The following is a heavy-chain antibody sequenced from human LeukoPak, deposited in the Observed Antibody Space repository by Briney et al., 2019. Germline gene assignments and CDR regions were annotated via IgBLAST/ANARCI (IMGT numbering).Heavy chain of an antibody. CDR3: ARSPLTMVRGLTSGVRYFDY. D-gene: IGHD3-10*01. J-gene: IGHJ4*02. CDR1: GFTFSSYS. Sequence: GGSLRLSCAASGFTFSSYSMNWVRQAPGKGLEWVSSISSSSYIYYADSVKGRFTISRDNAKNSLYLQMNSLRAEDTAVYYCARSPLTMVRGLTSGVRYFDYWGQGTLVTVSS. V-gene: IGHV3-21*04. CDR2: ISSSSYI.